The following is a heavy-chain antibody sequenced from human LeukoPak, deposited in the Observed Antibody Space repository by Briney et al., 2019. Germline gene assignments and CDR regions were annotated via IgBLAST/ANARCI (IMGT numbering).Heavy chain of an antibody. CDR2: INHSGST. CDR3: ARSSGKWSGDYYYHYMDV. J-gene: IGHJ6*03. D-gene: IGHD3-3*01. V-gene: IGHV4-34*01. CDR1: GGSFSGYY. Sequence: SETLSLTCAVYGGSFSGYYWSWIRQPPGKGLEWIGEINHSGSTNYNPSLKSRVTISVDTSKNQFSLKLSSVTAADTAVYYCARSSGKWSGDYYYHYMDVWGRGTTVTISS.